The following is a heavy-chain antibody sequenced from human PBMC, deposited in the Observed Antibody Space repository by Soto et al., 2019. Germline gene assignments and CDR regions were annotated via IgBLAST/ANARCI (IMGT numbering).Heavy chain of an antibody. CDR1: GGSGSSGDYF. V-gene: IGHV4-30-4*08. J-gene: IGHJ5*02. CDR3: DIVFFLEIYYVRCIVL. Sequence: PSKNLYITCTVYGGSGSSGDYFWTWVRQSPGKGLEWIGYVSHIGSTYYNPSLKSRAKVSLDTSKNQFSLKLTSVTAADTAVFYCDIVFFLEIYYVRCIVLWCQRVLVTV. D-gene: IGHD3-3*01. CDR2: VSHIGST.